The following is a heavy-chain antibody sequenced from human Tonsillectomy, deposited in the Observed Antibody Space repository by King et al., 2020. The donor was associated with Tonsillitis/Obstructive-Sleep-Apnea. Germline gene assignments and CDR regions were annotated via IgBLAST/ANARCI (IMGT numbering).Heavy chain of an antibody. D-gene: IGHD2-15*01. J-gene: IGHJ4*02. CDR1: GFTFSSYG. V-gene: IGHV3-33*01. Sequence: VQLVEPGGGVVQPGRSLRLSCAASGFTFSSYGMHWVRQAPGKGLEWVVVIWYDGSNKYYADSVKGRFTISRDNSKNTVYLQMNSLRAEDTAVYYCARDAALGYCSGGRCYFDYWGQGTLVTVSS. CDR3: ARDAALGYCSGGRCYFDY. CDR2: IWYDGSNK.